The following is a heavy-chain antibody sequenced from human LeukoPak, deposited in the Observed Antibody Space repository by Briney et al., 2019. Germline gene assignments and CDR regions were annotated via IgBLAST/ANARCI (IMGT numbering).Heavy chain of an antibody. J-gene: IGHJ4*02. D-gene: IGHD6-19*01. V-gene: IGHV1-18*01. CDR1: GYTFTSYG. CDR2: ISAYNGNT. Sequence: ASVKVSCKASGYTFTSYGISWVRQAPGQGLEWMGWISAYNGNTNYAQKLQGRVTMTTDTPTSTAYMELRSLRSDDTAVYYCARDRRRYSSGRYEGYWGQGTLVTVSS. CDR3: ARDRRRYSSGRYEGY.